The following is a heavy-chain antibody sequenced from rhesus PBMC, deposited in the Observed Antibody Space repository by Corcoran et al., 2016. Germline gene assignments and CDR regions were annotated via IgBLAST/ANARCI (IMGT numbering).Heavy chain of an antibody. CDR2: ISGGNGST. CDR3: ARHGLTGGFDY. D-gene: IGHD7-45*01. Sequence: QVQLQESGPGLVKPSETLSLTCAVSGYSINSGFYWGWIRQPPGKGLEYIASISGGNGSTNYNPSLKSRCTISKDMSKNQCSLKLTSVTAADTAGYYCARHGLTGGFDYWGQGVLVTVSS. J-gene: IGHJ4*01. CDR1: GYSINSGFY. V-gene: IGHV4-99*01.